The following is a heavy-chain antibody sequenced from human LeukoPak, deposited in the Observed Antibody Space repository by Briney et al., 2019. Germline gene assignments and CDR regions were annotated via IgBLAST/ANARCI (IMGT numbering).Heavy chain of an antibody. J-gene: IGHJ4*02. Sequence: PSETLSLTCTVSGDSITTYYWSWIRQPPGKGLEWIGYIFQSGTTKYNPSLKSRVTILSDVSKNQFSLNLTSVTAADTAVYFCARDSWGRFDYWGQGTLVAASS. V-gene: IGHV4-59*01. D-gene: IGHD7-27*01. CDR3: ARDSWGRFDY. CDR2: IFQSGTT. CDR1: GDSITTYY.